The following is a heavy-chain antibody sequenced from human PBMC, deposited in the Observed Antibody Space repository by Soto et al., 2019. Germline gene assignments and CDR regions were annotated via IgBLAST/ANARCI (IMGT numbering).Heavy chain of an antibody. D-gene: IGHD6-13*01. V-gene: IGHV1-2*02. Sequence: ASVKVSYEASGYSFRGYYMHWVRQAPGKGLEWMGWINPNSDDRKYVQKCQGNDNMTRDTSIRTAYMELTRLRSDDTALYYCMSEGERGIAEADISGFDPWGQGTLVTVSS. CDR2: INPNSDDR. CDR3: MSEGERGIAEADISGFDP. J-gene: IGHJ5*02. CDR1: GYSFRGYY.